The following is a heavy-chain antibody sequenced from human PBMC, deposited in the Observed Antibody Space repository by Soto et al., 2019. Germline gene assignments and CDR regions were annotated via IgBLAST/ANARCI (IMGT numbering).Heavy chain of an antibody. Sequence: QVQLVESGGGVVQPGRSLRLSCAASGFTFRSYAMHWVRQAPGKGLEWVAVISYDGSNKYYADSVKGRFTISRDNSKNTLYLQMNSLRAEDTAVYYCARDRVTMVRGVIITRKGFDYWGQGTLVTVSS. CDR3: ARDRVTMVRGVIITRKGFDY. J-gene: IGHJ4*02. D-gene: IGHD3-10*01. CDR1: GFTFRSYA. V-gene: IGHV3-30-3*01. CDR2: ISYDGSNK.